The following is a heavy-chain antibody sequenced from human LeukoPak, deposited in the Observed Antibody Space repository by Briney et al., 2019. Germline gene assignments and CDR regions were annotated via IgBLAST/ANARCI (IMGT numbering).Heavy chain of an antibody. CDR1: GFTFSTYA. V-gene: IGHV3-23*01. CDR2: FSGSGGST. D-gene: IGHD3-3*01. CDR3: AKAYFGVVIVFDY. Sequence: PGGSLRLSCAASGFTFSTYAMSWVRQAPGKGLDWVSAFSGSGGSTYYAESVKGRFTISRDNSKNTLYLQMNSLRAEDTAVYYCAKAYFGVVIVFDYWGQGTLVTVSS. J-gene: IGHJ4*02.